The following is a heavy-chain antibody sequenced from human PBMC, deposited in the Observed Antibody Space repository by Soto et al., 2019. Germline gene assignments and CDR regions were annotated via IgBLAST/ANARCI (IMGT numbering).Heavy chain of an antibody. Sequence: PGGSLRLSCATSGFTFSSYGMHWVRQAPGKGLEWVAVISYDGSNKYYADSVKGRFTISRDNSKNTLYLQMNSLRAEDTAVYYCAKIGDSSSWNYYYYGMDVWGQGTTVTVSS. D-gene: IGHD6-13*01. CDR1: GFTFSSYG. J-gene: IGHJ6*02. CDR3: AKIGDSSSWNYYYYGMDV. CDR2: ISYDGSNK. V-gene: IGHV3-30*18.